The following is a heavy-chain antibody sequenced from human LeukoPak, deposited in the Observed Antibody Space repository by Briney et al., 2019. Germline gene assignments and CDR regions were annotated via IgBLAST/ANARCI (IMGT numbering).Heavy chain of an antibody. J-gene: IGHJ3*02. CDR3: AKGGFFSFDM. CDR2: ISGSHAGRQGTT. Sequence: GGSLRLSCAASGFTFSTYDMSWLRQTPGKGLEWVSAISGSHAGRQGTTYYADSVMGRFTISRDNSKSTLDLQMHSLRAEDTAIYFCAKGGFFSFDMWGQGTKVTVSS. D-gene: IGHD5-12*01. V-gene: IGHV3-23*01. CDR1: GFTFSTYD.